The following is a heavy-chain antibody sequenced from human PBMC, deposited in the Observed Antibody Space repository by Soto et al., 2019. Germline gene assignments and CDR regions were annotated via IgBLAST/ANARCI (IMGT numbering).Heavy chain of an antibody. CDR3: ARDLFFQARDGKRDCSTVSAFLLNRSSDL. J-gene: IGHJ2*01. D-gene: IGHD2-21*01. V-gene: IGHV4-31*02. Sequence: PVKGLDWIGYIYYSGNTYYNPSLKSRVTISVDTSKNELSLRLSSVTAADTAVYYCARDLFFQARDGKRDCSTVSAFLLNRSSDL. CDR2: IYYSGNT.